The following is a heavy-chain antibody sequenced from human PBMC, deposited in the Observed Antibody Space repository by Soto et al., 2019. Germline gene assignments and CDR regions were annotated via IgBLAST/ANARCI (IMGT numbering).Heavy chain of an antibody. D-gene: IGHD1-26*01. V-gene: IGHV4-59*01. Sequence: SETLSLTCAVSGASITYYYWNWIRQPPGRGLEWIVSFSSTGSTVYNPSLRSRVTISLDTSKNQFSLTLNSVTAADTAVYYCGRGYWDTLRTFAYWGQGNLVTGSS. CDR2: FSSTGST. J-gene: IGHJ4*02. CDR1: GASITYYY. CDR3: GRGYWDTLRTFAY.